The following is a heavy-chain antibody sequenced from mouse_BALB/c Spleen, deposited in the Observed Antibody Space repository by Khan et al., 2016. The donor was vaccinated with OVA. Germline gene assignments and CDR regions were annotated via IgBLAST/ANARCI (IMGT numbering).Heavy chain of an antibody. CDR1: GFSLTTYG. Sequence: QVQLKQSGPGLVRPPQTLSITCTVSGFSLTTYGVHWVRQSPGKGLEWLGVIRSAGKTDYNAAFISRLSITKDNSKSQVFFKMNSLQADDTTMYYCARNSYIYDSTYWGQGPLVTVSA. J-gene: IGHJ3*01. V-gene: IGHV2-2*01. D-gene: IGHD2-12*01. CDR3: ARNSYIYDSTY. CDR2: IRSAGKT.